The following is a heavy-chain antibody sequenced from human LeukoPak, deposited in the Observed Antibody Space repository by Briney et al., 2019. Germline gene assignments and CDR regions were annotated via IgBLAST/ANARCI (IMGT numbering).Heavy chain of an antibody. Sequence: SETLSLTCNVSGDSIRRSSYYWGWIRQPPGKGLEWIGNIFYSGRTDYNPSLRSRATISVDTSKNQFSLRLRSVTAADTAVYYCARDPLYDAFDIWGQGTVVTVSS. CDR1: GDSIRRSSYY. V-gene: IGHV4-39*07. J-gene: IGHJ3*02. CDR2: IFYSGRT. CDR3: ARDPLYDAFDI.